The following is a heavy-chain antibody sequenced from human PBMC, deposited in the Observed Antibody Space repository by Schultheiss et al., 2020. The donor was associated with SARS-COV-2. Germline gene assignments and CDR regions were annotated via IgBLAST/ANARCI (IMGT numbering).Heavy chain of an antibody. CDR3: AREGRDCSGGSCYSPLGGYFQH. J-gene: IGHJ1*01. CDR1: GFTFSSYA. V-gene: IGHV3-33*08. Sequence: GGSLRLSCAASGFTFSSYAMHWVRQAPGKGLEWVAVIWYDGSNKYYADSVKGRFTISRDNSKNTLYLQMNSLRAEDTAVYYCAREGRDCSGGSCYSPLGGYFQHWGQGTLVTVSS. D-gene: IGHD2-15*01. CDR2: IWYDGSNK.